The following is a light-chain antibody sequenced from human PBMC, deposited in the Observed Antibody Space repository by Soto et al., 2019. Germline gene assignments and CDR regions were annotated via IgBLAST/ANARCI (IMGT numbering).Light chain of an antibody. J-gene: IGLJ2*01. V-gene: IGLV2-14*03. CDR2: DVT. Sequence: QSALTQPASVSGSPGQSITISCTGTTTDVGGYNYVSWYQHHPGKAPKLMVYDVTNRPSEVSHRFSGSKSGNTATLTISGLQADDEADYYCTSYTSSNTVIFGGGTKLTVL. CDR3: TSYTSSNTVI. CDR1: TTDVGGYNY.